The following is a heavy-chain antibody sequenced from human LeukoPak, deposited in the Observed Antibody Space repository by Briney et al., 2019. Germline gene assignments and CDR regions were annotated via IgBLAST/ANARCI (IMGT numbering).Heavy chain of an antibody. CDR2: INAGNGNT. D-gene: IGHD3-22*01. V-gene: IGHV1-3*01. Sequence: ASVKVSCKASGYTFTSYAMHWVRQAPGQRLEWMGWINAGNGNTKYSQKFQGRVTITRDTSASTAYMELSSLRSEDTAVYYCARPSDSSGYYLDAFDIWGQGTMVTVSS. CDR1: GYTFTSYA. CDR3: ARPSDSSGYYLDAFDI. J-gene: IGHJ3*02.